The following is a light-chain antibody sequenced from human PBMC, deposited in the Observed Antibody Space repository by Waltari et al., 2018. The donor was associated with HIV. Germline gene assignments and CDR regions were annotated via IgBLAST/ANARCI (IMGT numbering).Light chain of an antibody. CDR3: QVWESSTDDHQVV. Sequence: SYVLTQPPSVSVAPGQTARMTCGGNNIGSKRLHWYQQKPGQAPVLVVYDDRDRPSGIPERFAGSNFGNTATRAITRVEAGDEADYFCQVWESSTDDHQVVFGGGTKLTVL. CDR1: NIGSKR. V-gene: IGLV3-21*02. J-gene: IGLJ2*01. CDR2: DDR.